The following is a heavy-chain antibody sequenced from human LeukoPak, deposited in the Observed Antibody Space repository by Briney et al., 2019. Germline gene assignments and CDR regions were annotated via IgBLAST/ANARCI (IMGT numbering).Heavy chain of an antibody. J-gene: IGHJ5*02. CDR3: ARAYDYVWGSYRSENWFDP. Sequence: PSETLSLTCTVSGVSISSYYWSWIRQPPGKGLEWIGYIYYSGSTNYNPSLKSRVTISVDTSKNQFSLKLSSVTAADTAVYYCARAYDYVWGSYRSENWFDPWGQGTLVTVSS. CDR2: IYYSGST. CDR1: GVSISSYY. V-gene: IGHV4-59*01. D-gene: IGHD3-16*02.